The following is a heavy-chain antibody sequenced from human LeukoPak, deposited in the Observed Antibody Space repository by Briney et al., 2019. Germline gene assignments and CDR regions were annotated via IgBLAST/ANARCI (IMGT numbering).Heavy chain of an antibody. CDR2: IYYSGST. D-gene: IGHD3-9*01. CDR3: ARTPADYDVLTMGYYFDY. J-gene: IGHJ4*02. V-gene: IGHV4-59*08. Sequence: SETLSLTCTVSGGSISSYYWSWIRQPPGKGLEWIGYIYYSGSTSYNPSLKSRVTISVDTSKNQFSLKLSSVTAADTAVFYCARTPADYDVLTMGYYFDYWGQGTLVTVSS. CDR1: GGSISSYY.